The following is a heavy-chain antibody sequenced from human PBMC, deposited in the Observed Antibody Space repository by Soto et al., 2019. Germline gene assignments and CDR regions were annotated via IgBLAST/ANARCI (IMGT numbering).Heavy chain of an antibody. J-gene: IGHJ2*01. D-gene: IGHD3-10*01. V-gene: IGHV4-39*01. CDR2: IYYSGST. CDR3: ARRTRITMPRGWYFDL. Sequence: QLQLQESGPGLVKPSETLSLTCTVSGGSISSSSYYWGWIRQPPGKGLEWIGSIYYSGSTYYNPSLKSRVTISVDPATTQFSLKLSSVTAADTAVYYCARRTRITMPRGWYFDLWGRGTLVTVSS. CDR1: GGSISSSSYY.